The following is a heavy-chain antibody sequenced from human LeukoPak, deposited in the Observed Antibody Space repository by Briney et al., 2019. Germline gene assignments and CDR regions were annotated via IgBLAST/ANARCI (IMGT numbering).Heavy chain of an antibody. CDR3: ARKGLSYYFSYYYGMDV. CDR1: GGSFSGYY. D-gene: IGHD3-22*01. J-gene: IGHJ6*02. V-gene: IGHV4-34*01. CDR2: INHSGST. Sequence: RSETLSLTCAVYGGSFSGYYWSWIRQPPGKGLEWIGEINHSGSTNYNPSLKSRVTISVGTSKNQFSLKLSSVTAADTAVYYCARKGLSYYFSYYYGMDVWGQGTTVTVSS.